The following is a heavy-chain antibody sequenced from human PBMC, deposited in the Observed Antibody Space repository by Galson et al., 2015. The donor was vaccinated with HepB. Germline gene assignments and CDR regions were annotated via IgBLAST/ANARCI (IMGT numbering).Heavy chain of an antibody. CDR3: AKGYGSGSNEKYFFDY. V-gene: IGHV3-23*01. CDR1: GFTFSSYA. CDR2: ISSSGSGT. Sequence: SLRLSCAASGFTFSSYAMSWVRQAPGKGLEWVSTISSSGSGTYYADSVEGRFTISRDNSKNTLWLQMNSLRAEDTAVYYCAKGYGSGSNEKYFFDYWGQGTLVTVSS. D-gene: IGHD3-10*01. J-gene: IGHJ4*02.